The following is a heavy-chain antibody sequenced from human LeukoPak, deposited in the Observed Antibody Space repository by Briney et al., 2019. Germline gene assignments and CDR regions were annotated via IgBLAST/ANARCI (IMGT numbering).Heavy chain of an antibody. J-gene: IGHJ4*02. Sequence: SETLSLTCTVSGGSISSYYWSWIRQPPGKGLEWIGYIYYSGSTNYNPSLKSRVTISVDTSKNQFSLKLSSMTAADTAVYYCARYYYDSSGYYTFDYWGQGTLVTVSS. V-gene: IGHV4-59*01. CDR1: GGSISSYY. CDR2: IYYSGST. CDR3: ARYYYDSSGYYTFDY. D-gene: IGHD3-22*01.